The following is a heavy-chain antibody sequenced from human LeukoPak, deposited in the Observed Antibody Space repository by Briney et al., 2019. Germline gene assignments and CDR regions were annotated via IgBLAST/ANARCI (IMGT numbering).Heavy chain of an antibody. V-gene: IGHV3-48*01. J-gene: IGHJ4*02. CDR1: GFTFSSCS. D-gene: IGHD1-26*01. CDR2: ISSSSSTI. CDR3: ARVSRSTLDY. Sequence: GGSLRLSCAASGFTFSSCSMNWVRQAPGKGLEWVSYISSSSSTIYYADSVKGRFTISRDNAKNSLYLQMNSLRAEDTAVYYCARVSRSTLDYWGQGTLVTVSS.